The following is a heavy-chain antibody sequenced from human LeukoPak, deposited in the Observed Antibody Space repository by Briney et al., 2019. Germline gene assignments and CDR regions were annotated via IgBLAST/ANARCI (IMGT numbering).Heavy chain of an antibody. J-gene: IGHJ4*02. CDR2: INPNSGGT. Sequence: ASVKVSCKASGYSFRNYALNWVRQAPGQGLEWMGWINPNSGGTNYAQKFQGRVTMTRDTSISTAYMELSRLRSDDTAVYYCARGRHIVVVPAAINDYWGQGTLVTVSS. CDR3: ARGRHIVVVPAAINDY. V-gene: IGHV1-2*02. D-gene: IGHD2-2*02. CDR1: GYSFRNYA.